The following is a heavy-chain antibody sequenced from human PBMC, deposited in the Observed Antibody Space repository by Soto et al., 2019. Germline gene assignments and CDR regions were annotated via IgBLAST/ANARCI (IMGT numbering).Heavy chain of an antibody. CDR1: GFTFSNRA. V-gene: IGHV3-23*01. J-gene: IGHJ6*04. CDR3: AKEVHGMDV. D-gene: IGHD3-10*01. Sequence: GRSLRLSCAASGFTFSNRAISCVRRAPGKGLKSVSSIRGSGGRTWYADSVKGRASTARDNSKNTLYRQMNSLSYQEAAVYYCAKEVHGMDVWGKGSTGTVCS. CDR2: IRGSGGRT.